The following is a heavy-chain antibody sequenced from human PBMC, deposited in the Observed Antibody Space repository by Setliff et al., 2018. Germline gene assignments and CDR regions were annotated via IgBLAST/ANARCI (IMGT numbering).Heavy chain of an antibody. D-gene: IGHD3-22*01. CDR3: AKDQSYDSSGYYPAFDI. Sequence: AASVKVSCKASGYTLSSYYMHWVRQAPGQGLEWLGLINPSGENTVYAEEFQDRLSMTRDTSTSTVYMDLESLRAEDTALYYCAKDQSYDSSGYYPAFDIWGQGTMVTVSS. J-gene: IGHJ3*02. CDR2: INPSGENT. V-gene: IGHV1-46*01. CDR1: GYTLSSYY.